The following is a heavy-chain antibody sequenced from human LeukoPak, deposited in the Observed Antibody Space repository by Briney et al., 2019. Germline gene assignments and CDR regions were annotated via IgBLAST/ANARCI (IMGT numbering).Heavy chain of an antibody. V-gene: IGHV3-23*01. D-gene: IGHD6-13*01. CDR2: ISGSGGST. CDR1: GFTFSSYA. Sequence: RGSLRLSCAASGFTFSSYAMRWVRQAPGKGLEWVSAISGSGGSTYYADSVKGRSTISRDNSKNTLYLRMNSLRAEDTAVYYCARRNIAAAALDYWGQGTLVTVSS. J-gene: IGHJ4*02. CDR3: ARRNIAAAALDY.